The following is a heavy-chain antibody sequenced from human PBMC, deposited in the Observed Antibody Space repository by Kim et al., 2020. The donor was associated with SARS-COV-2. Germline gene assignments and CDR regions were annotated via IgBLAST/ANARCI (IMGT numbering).Heavy chain of an antibody. V-gene: IGHV1-18*01. D-gene: IGHD6-13*01. CDR2: ISAYNGNT. Sequence: ASVKVSCKASGYTFTSYGISWVRQAPGQGLEWMGWISAYNGNTNYAQKLQGRVTMTTDTSTSTAYMELRSLRSDDTAVYYCARYVGGGSSWYFYWFDPWGQGTLVTVSS. CDR1: GYTFTSYG. J-gene: IGHJ5*02. CDR3: ARYVGGGSSWYFYWFDP.